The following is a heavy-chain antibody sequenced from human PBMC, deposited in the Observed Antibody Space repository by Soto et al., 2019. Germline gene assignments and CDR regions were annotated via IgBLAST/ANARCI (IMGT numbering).Heavy chain of an antibody. D-gene: IGHD1-26*01. V-gene: IGHV1-18*01. Sequence: QVQLVQSGAEVEKLGASVKVSCKASGYTFISYSITWVRQAPGQGLEWMGWISGYNGNTNYAQSIQGRATMTTDTSTTTAYMELWSLRSDDTAVYYCARGPGLYSGSYYLDYWGQGTLVTVSS. CDR1: GYTFISYS. J-gene: IGHJ4*02. CDR3: ARGPGLYSGSYYLDY. CDR2: ISGYNGNT.